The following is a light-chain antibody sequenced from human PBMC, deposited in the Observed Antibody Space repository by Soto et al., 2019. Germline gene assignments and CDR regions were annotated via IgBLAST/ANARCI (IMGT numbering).Light chain of an antibody. CDR1: GNDVGAYNY. CDR3: CSYAGGYIYL. J-gene: IGLJ1*01. CDR2: DVT. V-gene: IGLV2-11*01. Sequence: QSALTQPRSVSGSPGQSVTISCTGTGNDVGAYNYVSWYQQHPGRPPKLVIYDVTKWPSGVPERFSGSKSGNTASLTISGLQAEDEADYFCCSYAGGYIYLFGTGTKVTVL.